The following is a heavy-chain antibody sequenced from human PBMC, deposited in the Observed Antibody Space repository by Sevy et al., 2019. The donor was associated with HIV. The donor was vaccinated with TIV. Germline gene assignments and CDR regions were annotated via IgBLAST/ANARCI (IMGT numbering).Heavy chain of an antibody. CDR2: ITSSSSTI. Sequence: GGSLRLSCAASGFTFSSYSMNWVRQAPGKGLEWVSYITSSSSTIYYSDSVKGRFTISRDNAKNSLYLQMNSLRDEDTAVYYCARGSRKSSSITMVRGVMYWFDPWGHGTLVTVSS. J-gene: IGHJ5*02. V-gene: IGHV3-48*02. D-gene: IGHD3-10*01. CDR3: ARGSRKSSSITMVRGVMYWFDP. CDR1: GFTFSSYS.